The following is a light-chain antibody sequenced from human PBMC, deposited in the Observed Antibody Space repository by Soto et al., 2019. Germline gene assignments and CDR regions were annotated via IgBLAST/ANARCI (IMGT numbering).Light chain of an antibody. J-gene: IGLJ2*01. CDR1: SSDVGGYNY. Sequence: QSVLTQPASVSGSPGQSITISCTGTSSDVGGYNYVSWYQQHPGKAPKLMIYDVSNRPSGVSNRFSGSKSGNTASLTISGLQAEYEVDYYCSSYTSSSTLVVFGGGTEQTVL. CDR3: SSYTSSSTLVV. CDR2: DVS. V-gene: IGLV2-14*01.